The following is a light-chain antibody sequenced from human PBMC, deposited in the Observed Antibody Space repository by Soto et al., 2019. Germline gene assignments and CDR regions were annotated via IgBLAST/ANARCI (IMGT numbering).Light chain of an antibody. CDR3: PQLNVSPLA. V-gene: IGKV1-9*01. CDR2: AAS. Sequence: IQLTQSPSSLSASVGDRVTITCRASQGISSNLAWYQQKPGKAPKLLIYAASALQSGVPSRFSGGGSGTDFTLTISSLEPEDFGTYYCPQLNVSPLAFGQGTRLEIK. J-gene: IGKJ5*01. CDR1: QGISSN.